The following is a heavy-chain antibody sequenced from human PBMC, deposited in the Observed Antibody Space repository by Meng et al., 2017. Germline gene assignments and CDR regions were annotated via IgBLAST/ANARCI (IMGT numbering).Heavy chain of an antibody. CDR1: GYNFPDYY. D-gene: IGHD6-25*01. CDR3: ARDEDISAAGKLFGDY. Sequence: LGHVGAEVKKPGAQVEVSCKPSGYNFPDYYIHWVRRAPGQGLEWMGRINPKSGDTHYAQKFQARVTMTGDTSISTAYMELSGLRSDDTAMYYCARDEDISAAGKLFGDYWGQGTLVTVSS. V-gene: IGHV1-2*06. CDR2: INPKSGDT. J-gene: IGHJ4*02.